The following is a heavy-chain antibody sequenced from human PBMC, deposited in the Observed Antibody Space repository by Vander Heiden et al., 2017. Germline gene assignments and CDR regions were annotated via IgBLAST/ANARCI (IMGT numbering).Heavy chain of an antibody. CDR3: AKDQGPTDYDGSGYQRYYYGMDV. V-gene: IGHV3-30*18. Sequence: VQLVESGGGVVQPGKSLRLSCTASGFIFSTYAVHWVRQAPGKGLEWVAVMSQDGSKVDYVESVKGRFTISRDNSKNTLYLQMSSLRRDDTAVYYCAKDQGPTDYDGSGYQRYYYGMDVWGQGATVTVSS. CDR2: MSQDGSKV. J-gene: IGHJ6*01. D-gene: IGHD3-22*01. CDR1: GFIFSTYA.